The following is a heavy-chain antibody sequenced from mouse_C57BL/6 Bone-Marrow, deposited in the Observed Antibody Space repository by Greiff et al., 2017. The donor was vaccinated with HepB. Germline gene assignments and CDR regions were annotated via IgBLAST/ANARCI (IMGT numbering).Heavy chain of an antibody. CDR3: AREGDPAWFAY. J-gene: IGHJ3*01. CDR2: IFPGSGST. D-gene: IGHD3-3*01. Sequence: QVQLKQSGPELVKPGASVKISCKASGYTFTDYYINWVKQRPGQGLEWIGWIFPGSGSTYYNEKFKGKATLTVDKSSSTAYILLSSLTSEDSAVYFCAREGDPAWFAYWGQGTLVTVSA. CDR1: GYTFTDYY. V-gene: IGHV1-75*01.